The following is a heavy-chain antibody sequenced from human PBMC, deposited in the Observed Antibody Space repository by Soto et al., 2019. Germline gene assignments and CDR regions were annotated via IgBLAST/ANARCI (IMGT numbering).Heavy chain of an antibody. D-gene: IGHD2-15*01. CDR2: IIPILGIA. Sequence: SVKVSCKASGVTFSSYTISWVRQAPGQGLEWMGRIIPILGIANYAQKFQGRVTITADKSTSTAYMELSSLRSEDTAVYYCASMVVAATSWFDPWGQGTLVTVSS. J-gene: IGHJ5*02. V-gene: IGHV1-69*02. CDR3: ASMVVAATSWFDP. CDR1: GVTFSSYT.